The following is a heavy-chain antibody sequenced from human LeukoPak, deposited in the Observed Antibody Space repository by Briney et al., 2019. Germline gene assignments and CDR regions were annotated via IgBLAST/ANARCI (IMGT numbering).Heavy chain of an antibody. J-gene: IGHJ6*02. Sequence: GESLKISCKGSEYRFTSYWIGWVRQMPGKGLEWMGIIYPGDSETKYSPSFQGQAIISADKSISTAYLQWSSLKASDTAIYYCARQSHYYYGMDVWGRGTTVIVSS. CDR1: EYRFTSYW. V-gene: IGHV5-51*01. CDR3: ARQSHYYYGMDV. CDR2: IYPGDSET.